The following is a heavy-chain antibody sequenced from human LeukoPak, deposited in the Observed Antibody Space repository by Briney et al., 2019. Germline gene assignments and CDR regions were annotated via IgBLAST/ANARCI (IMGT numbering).Heavy chain of an antibody. CDR2: IYYSGST. CDR3: ARQAEVNWFDP. V-gene: IGHV4-59*08. J-gene: IGHJ5*02. CDR1: GGSLSSYY. Sequence: SETLSLTCTVSGGSLSSYYWSWIRQPPGKGLEWIGYIYYSGSTNYNPSLKSRVTISVDTSKNQFSLKLSSVTAADTAVYYCARQAEVNWFDPWGQGTLVTVSS.